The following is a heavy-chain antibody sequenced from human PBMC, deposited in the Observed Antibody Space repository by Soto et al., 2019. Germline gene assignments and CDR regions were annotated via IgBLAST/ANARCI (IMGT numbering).Heavy chain of an antibody. CDR1: GGTFSSSA. V-gene: IGHV1-69*05. D-gene: IGHD5-18*01. CDR2: IIPIFGTA. J-gene: IGHJ6*02. Sequence: QVQLVQSGAEVKKPGSSVKVSCQASGGTFSSSAISCVRQSPGQGLEWMGGIIPIFGTANYAQKFQGRVTITSDEATSVDYMELSSLSSEDTAVYYWAREVDTAMVHFYYGGRDVLGQGPTVTVSS. CDR3: AREVDTAMVHFYYGGRDV.